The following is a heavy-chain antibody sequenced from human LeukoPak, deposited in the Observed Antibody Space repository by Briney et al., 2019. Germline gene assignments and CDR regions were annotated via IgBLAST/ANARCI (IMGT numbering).Heavy chain of an antibody. J-gene: IGHJ4*02. Sequence: ASVKVSRKASGYTFTSYYMHWVRQAPGQGLEWMGIINPSGGSTSYAQKFQGRVTMTRYMSTSTVYMELSSLRSEDTAVYYCARGVYYGSGSYYTIDYWGQGTLVTVSS. V-gene: IGHV1-46*01. CDR2: INPSGGST. CDR1: GYTFTSYY. CDR3: ARGVYYGSGSYYTIDY. D-gene: IGHD3-10*01.